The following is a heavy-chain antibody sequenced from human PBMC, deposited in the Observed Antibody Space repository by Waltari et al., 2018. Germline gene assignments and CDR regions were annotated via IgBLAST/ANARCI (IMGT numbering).Heavy chain of an antibody. CDR3: ARCPDEYNYYYMEV. J-gene: IGHJ6*03. CDR1: GFGFSSFG. Sequence: QVQLVESGGGVVQPGKSLRLSCAGSGFGFSSFGIHWVRQAPGKGLGCVAIIWFDGSKIYYADSVKGRFTISRDNTRNTVYLQMNSLRPEDSGVYYCARCPDEYNYYYMEVWGRGTTVSVSS. CDR2: IWFDGSKI. V-gene: IGHV3-33*08.